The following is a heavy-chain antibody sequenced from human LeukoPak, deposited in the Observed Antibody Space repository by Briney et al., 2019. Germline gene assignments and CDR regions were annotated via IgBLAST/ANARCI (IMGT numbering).Heavy chain of an antibody. CDR3: ARARYCSSTSCYGPPYYYHGMDV. D-gene: IGHD2-2*01. CDR2: IYYSGST. V-gene: IGHV4-30-4*01. Sequence: SQTLSLTCTVSGGSISSGDYYWSWIRQPPGKGLEWIGYIYYSGSTYYNPSLKSRVTISVDTSKNQFSLKLSSVTAADTAVYYCARARYCSSTSCYGPPYYYHGMDVWGQGTTVTVSS. CDR1: GGSISSGDYY. J-gene: IGHJ6*02.